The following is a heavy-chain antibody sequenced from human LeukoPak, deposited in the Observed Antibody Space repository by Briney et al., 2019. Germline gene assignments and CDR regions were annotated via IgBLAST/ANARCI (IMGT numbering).Heavy chain of an antibody. CDR3: ARCSSGSCYY. D-gene: IGHD2-15*01. Sequence: SETLSLTCAVSGYSISSGYYWGWIRQPPGKGLEWIGSIYHSGSTYYSPSFKSRVTILVDTSQNHFSLKLTSVTAADTAIFYCARCSSGSCYYWGQGTLVTVSS. CDR2: IYHSGST. CDR1: GYSISSGYY. J-gene: IGHJ4*02. V-gene: IGHV4-38-2*01.